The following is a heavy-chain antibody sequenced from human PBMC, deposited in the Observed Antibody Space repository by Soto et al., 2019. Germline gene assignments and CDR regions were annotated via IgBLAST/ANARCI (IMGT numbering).Heavy chain of an antibody. CDR1: GYTFRNYG. D-gene: IGHD1-26*01. CDR3: ARERQWESLPY. CDR2: VSAYNRNN. J-gene: IGHJ4*02. Sequence: QVQLVQSGAEVKKPGASVKVSCEAYGYTFRNYGITWVRQAPGQGLEWMGWVSAYNRNNNYAQKFQERVTMTTDTSTSTAYMELRSLRSDDTALYFCARERQWESLPYWGQGTLVTVSS. V-gene: IGHV1-18*01.